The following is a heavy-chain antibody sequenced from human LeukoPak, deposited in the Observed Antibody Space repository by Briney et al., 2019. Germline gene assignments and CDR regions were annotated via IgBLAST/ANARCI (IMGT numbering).Heavy chain of an antibody. V-gene: IGHV4-59*12. CDR1: GGSISSYY. Sequence: SETLSLTCTVSGGSISSYYWSWIRQPPGKGLEWIGYIYYSGSTNYNPSLKSRVTISVDRSKNQFSLKLSSVTAADTAVYYCARDHRITIFALRQWDQGTMVTVSS. CDR2: IYYSGST. CDR3: ARDHRITIFALRQ. D-gene: IGHD3-3*01. J-gene: IGHJ3*01.